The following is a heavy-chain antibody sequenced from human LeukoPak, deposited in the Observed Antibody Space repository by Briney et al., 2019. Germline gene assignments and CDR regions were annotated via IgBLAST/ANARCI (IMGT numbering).Heavy chain of an antibody. Sequence: PGGSLRLSCVASGFTFSSCAMGWVRQAPGKGLEWVSALSDTGGSTYYADSVKGRFTISRDNSKNTLYLQMNSLRAEDTAVYYCAKEEGGFTMVRGVTNWFDPWGQGTLVTVSS. D-gene: IGHD3-10*01. CDR2: LSDTGGST. CDR1: GFTFSSCA. V-gene: IGHV3-23*01. CDR3: AKEEGGFTMVRGVTNWFDP. J-gene: IGHJ5*02.